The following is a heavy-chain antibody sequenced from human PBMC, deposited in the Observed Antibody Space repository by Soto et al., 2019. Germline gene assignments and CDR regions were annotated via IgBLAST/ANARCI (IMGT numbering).Heavy chain of an antibody. J-gene: IGHJ5*02. CDR2: INHSGST. CDR3: ARGMFLWFGELYWFDP. CDR1: GGSFSGYY. Sequence: SETPSLTCAVYGGSFSGYYWSWIRQPPGKGLEWIGEINHSGSTNYNPSLKSRVTISVDPSKNQFSLKLRSVTAADTAVYYCARGMFLWFGELYWFDPWGQGTLVTVSS. V-gene: IGHV4-34*01. D-gene: IGHD3-10*01.